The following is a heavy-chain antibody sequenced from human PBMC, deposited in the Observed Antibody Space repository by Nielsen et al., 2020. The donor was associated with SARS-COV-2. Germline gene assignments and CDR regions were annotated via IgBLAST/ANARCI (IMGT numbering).Heavy chain of an antibody. V-gene: IGHV3-21*04. D-gene: IGHD5-24*01. J-gene: IGHJ4*02. Sequence: GESLKISCVVSGFTISTYGMSWVRQAPGKGLEWVSAISSSTYYADSVKGRFTISRDNARNSVYLQMNSLRAEDTAVYYCAREGRKLPLDYWGQGTLVTVSS. CDR3: AREGRKLPLDY. CDR2: ISSST. CDR1: GFTISTYG.